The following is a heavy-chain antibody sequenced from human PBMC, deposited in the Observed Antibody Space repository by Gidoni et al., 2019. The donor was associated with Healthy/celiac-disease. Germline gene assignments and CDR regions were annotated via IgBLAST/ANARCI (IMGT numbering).Heavy chain of an antibody. D-gene: IGHD4-17*01. J-gene: IGHJ3*02. Sequence: EVQLVESGGGLVQPGRSLRLSCAAPGFTFDDYAMHGVRQAPGKGLEWVSGISWNSGSIGYADSVKGRFTISRDNAKNSLYLQMNSLRAEDTALYYCAKSSDYGDYSSAFDIWGQGTMVTVSS. CDR3: AKSSDYGDYSSAFDI. CDR2: ISWNSGSI. V-gene: IGHV3-9*01. CDR1: GFTFDDYA.